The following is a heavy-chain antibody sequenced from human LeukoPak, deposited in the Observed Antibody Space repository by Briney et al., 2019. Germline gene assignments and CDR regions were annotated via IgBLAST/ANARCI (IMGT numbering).Heavy chain of an antibody. D-gene: IGHD3-3*01. CDR1: GFTFSSYG. V-gene: IGHV3-30*03. J-gene: IGHJ3*02. Sequence: GGSLRLSCAASGFTFSSYGMHWVRQAPGKGLEWVAVISYDGSNKYYADSVKGRFTISRDNADDSVYLQMDSLRVEDTAVYYCARTYDYGVGPPGDAFDNWGQGTLVTVPS. CDR2: ISYDGSNK. CDR3: ARTYDYGVGPPGDAFDN.